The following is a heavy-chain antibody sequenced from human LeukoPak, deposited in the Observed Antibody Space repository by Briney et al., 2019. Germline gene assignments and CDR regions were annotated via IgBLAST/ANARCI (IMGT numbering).Heavy chain of an antibody. J-gene: IGHJ4*02. CDR3: AKGHRYCSSTSCYADDY. V-gene: IGHV3-23*01. CDR1: GFTFSSYA. D-gene: IGHD2-2*01. Sequence: GGSLRLSCAASGFTFSSYAMSWVRQAPGKGLEWVSAISGSGGSTYYADSVKGRFTISRDNSKNTLYLQMNSLRAEDTAVYYCAKGHRYCSSTSCYADDYGGQGTLVTVSS. CDR2: ISGSGGST.